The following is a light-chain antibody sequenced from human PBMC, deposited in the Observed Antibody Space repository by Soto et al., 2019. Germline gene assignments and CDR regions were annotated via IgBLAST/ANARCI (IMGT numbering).Light chain of an antibody. V-gene: IGLV2-14*01. CDR3: SSYTSSSPYV. Sequence: QSALTQPASVSGSPGQSITISCTGTSSDVGGYKYVSWYQQHPDKAPKLIIYDVTNRPSGISNRFSGSKSGNTASLTISGLQAEDEADYYCSSYTSSSPYVFGTGTKLTVL. CDR1: SSDVGGYKY. J-gene: IGLJ1*01. CDR2: DVT.